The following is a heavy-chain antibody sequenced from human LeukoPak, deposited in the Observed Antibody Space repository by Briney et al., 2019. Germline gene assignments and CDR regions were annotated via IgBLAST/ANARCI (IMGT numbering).Heavy chain of an antibody. Sequence: GGSLRLSCAASGFTFDDYAMHWVRQAPGKGLEWVSGISWNSGSIAYADSVKGRFTISRDNAKNSLYLQMNSLRAEDMALYYCAKDMVRHSSGYYSFDYWGQGTLVTVSS. D-gene: IGHD3-22*01. CDR3: AKDMVRHSSGYYSFDY. CDR2: ISWNSGSI. V-gene: IGHV3-9*03. CDR1: GFTFDDYA. J-gene: IGHJ4*02.